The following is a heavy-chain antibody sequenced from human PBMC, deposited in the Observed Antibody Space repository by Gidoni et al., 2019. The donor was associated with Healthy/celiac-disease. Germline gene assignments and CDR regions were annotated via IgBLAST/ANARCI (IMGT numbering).Heavy chain of an antibody. V-gene: IGHV3-23*01. D-gene: IGHD5-12*01. Sequence: EVQLLESGGGLVQPGGSLRLSCAASGFTFSSYAMSWVRQAPGKGLEWVSAISGSGGSTYYADSVKGRFTISRDNSKNTLYLQMNSLRAEDTAVYYCAKGGGPYSGYDVYFDYWGQGTLVTVSS. J-gene: IGHJ4*02. CDR3: AKGGGPYSGYDVYFDY. CDR1: GFTFSSYA. CDR2: ISGSGGST.